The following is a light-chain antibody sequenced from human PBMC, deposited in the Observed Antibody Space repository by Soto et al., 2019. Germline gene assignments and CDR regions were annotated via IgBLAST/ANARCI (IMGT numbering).Light chain of an antibody. Sequence: QSVLTQPASVSGSPGQSITIPCTGTSSDVGGYNYVSWYQQHPGIAPKVMIYDVSNRPSGVSNRFSGSKSGNTASLAISGLQSEDEADYYCAAWDDSLNGNYVFGTGTKVTVL. CDR1: SSDVGGYNY. V-gene: IGLV2-14*03. CDR2: DVS. J-gene: IGLJ1*01. CDR3: AAWDDSLNGNYV.